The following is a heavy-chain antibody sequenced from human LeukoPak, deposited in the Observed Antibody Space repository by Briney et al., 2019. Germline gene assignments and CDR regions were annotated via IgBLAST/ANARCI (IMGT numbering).Heavy chain of an antibody. V-gene: IGHV1-58*02. D-gene: IGHD3-22*01. CDR3: ARVHLPNYYDSSGYFNY. Sequence: SVKVSCKASGFTFTSSAMQWVRQARGQRLEWIGWIVVGSGNTNYAQKFQGRVTITADKSTSTAYMELSSLRSEDTAVYYCARVHLPNYYDSSGYFNYWGQGTLVTVSS. CDR2: IVVGSGNT. CDR1: GFTFTSSA. J-gene: IGHJ4*02.